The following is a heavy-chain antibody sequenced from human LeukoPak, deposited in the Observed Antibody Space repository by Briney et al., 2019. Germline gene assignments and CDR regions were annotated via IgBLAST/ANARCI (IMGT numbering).Heavy chain of an antibody. J-gene: IGHJ4*02. CDR2: ISGSGGST. CDR3: AKDRDPGYYYDSSGYYDY. Sequence: PGGSLRLSCAASGFTFSSYAMSWVRQAPGKWLEWVSAISGSGGSTYYADSVKGRFTISRDNSKNTLYLQMNSLRAEDTAVYYCAKDRDPGYYYDSSGYYDYWGQGTLVTVSS. CDR1: GFTFSSYA. D-gene: IGHD3-22*01. V-gene: IGHV3-23*01.